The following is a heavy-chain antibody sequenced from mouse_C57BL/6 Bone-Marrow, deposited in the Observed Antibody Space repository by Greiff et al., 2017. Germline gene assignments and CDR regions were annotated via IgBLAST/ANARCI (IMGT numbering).Heavy chain of an antibody. J-gene: IGHJ2*01. D-gene: IGHD3-2*02. CDR1: GYTFTSYW. CDR3: VQEGAGLRYYFDY. CDR2: INPSNGGT. Sequence: VQLQQPGTELVKPGASVKLSCKASGYTFTSYWMHWVKQRPGQGLEWIGNINPSNGGTNYNEKFKSKATLTVDKSSSTAYMQLSSLTSEDSAVYYCVQEGAGLRYYFDYWGQGTTLTVSS. V-gene: IGHV1-53*01.